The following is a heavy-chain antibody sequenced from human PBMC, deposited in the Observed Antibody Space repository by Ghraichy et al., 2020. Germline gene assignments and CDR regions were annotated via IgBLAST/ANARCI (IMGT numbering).Heavy chain of an antibody. CDR3: VRDQFRGRPNSGEYPRAFDI. J-gene: IGHJ3*02. Sequence: SETLSLTCDVSGGSTNSSNWWTWVRQAPEKGLEWIGEIFHSGHTNYNPSLKSRLRITVDHSKNQFSLKMSSVTAADTAVYFCVRDQFRGRPNSGEYPRAFDIWGPGTLVLVAA. CDR2: IFHSGHT. CDR1: GGSTNSSNW. V-gene: IGHV4-4*02. D-gene: IGHD6-6*01.